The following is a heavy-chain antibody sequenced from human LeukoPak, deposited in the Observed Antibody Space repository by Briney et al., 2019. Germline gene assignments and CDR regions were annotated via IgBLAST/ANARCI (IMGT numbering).Heavy chain of an antibody. CDR3: ARDRLYYYGSGSYSRNWFDP. CDR1: GYTFTGYY. Sequence: GASVKVSCKASGYTFTGYYMHWVRQAPGQGLEWMGWINPNSGGTNYAQKFQGRVTMTRDTSISTAYMELSRLRSDDTAVYYCARDRLYYYGSGSYSRNWFDPWGQGTLVTVSS. D-gene: IGHD3-10*01. J-gene: IGHJ5*02. V-gene: IGHV1-2*02. CDR2: INPNSGGT.